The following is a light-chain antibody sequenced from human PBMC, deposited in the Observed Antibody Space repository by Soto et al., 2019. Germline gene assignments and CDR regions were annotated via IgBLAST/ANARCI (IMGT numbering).Light chain of an antibody. Sequence: DIQLTQSPYTLSASVADRVTITCRASQSISSWLAWYQQKPGKAPKLLIYDASSLESGVPSRFSGSGSGTEFTLTISSLQPDDFATYYCQQYNSYSRTFGQGSMVDVK. CDR2: DAS. CDR3: QQYNSYSRT. J-gene: IGKJ1*01. V-gene: IGKV1-5*01. CDR1: QSISSW.